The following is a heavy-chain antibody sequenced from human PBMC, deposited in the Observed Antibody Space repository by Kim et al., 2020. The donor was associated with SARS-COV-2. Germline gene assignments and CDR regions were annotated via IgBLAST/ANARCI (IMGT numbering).Heavy chain of an antibody. CDR3: ATLSMSPNYVDY. CDR2: I. Sequence: IRYAESVTVRFPSSNDNAKNSLYLQMHSRRPEDTAFYYCATLSMSPNYVDYWGQGTLVTVSS. J-gene: IGHJ4*02. V-gene: IGHV3-9*01.